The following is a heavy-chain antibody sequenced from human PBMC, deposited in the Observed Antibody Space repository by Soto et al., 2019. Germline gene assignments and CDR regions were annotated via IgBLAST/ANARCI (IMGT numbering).Heavy chain of an antibody. Sequence: QVQLVESGGGVVQPGRSLRLSCAASGFTFSSYAMHWVHQAPGKGLEWVAVISYDGSNKYYADSVKGRFTISRDNSKNTLYLQMNSLRAEDTAVYYCAGRQGLDYWGQGTLVTVSS. CDR2: ISYDGSNK. J-gene: IGHJ4*02. V-gene: IGHV3-30-3*01. CDR3: AGRQGLDY. CDR1: GFTFSSYA. D-gene: IGHD6-25*01.